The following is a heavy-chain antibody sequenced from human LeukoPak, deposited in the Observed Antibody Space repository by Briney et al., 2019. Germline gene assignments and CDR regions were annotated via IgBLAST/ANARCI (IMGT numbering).Heavy chain of an antibody. J-gene: IGHJ4*02. CDR2: ISGSGGST. CDR1: GFTFSSYA. V-gene: IGHV3-23*01. D-gene: IGHD3-10*01. Sequence: GGSLRLSCAASGFTFSSYAMSWVRQAPGKGLEWVSAISGSGGSTYYADSVKGRFTISRDNSKNTLYLQMNSLRAEDTAVYYCALASMVQGVTFDYWGQGTLVTASS. CDR3: ALASMVQGVTFDY.